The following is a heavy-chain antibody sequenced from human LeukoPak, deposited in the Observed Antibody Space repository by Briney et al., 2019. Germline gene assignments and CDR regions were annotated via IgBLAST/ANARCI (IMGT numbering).Heavy chain of an antibody. CDR2: IEQDGSEN. CDR1: EFTFSRYW. CDR3: ARDLWFGEFPTLDY. V-gene: IGHV3-7*03. Sequence: GGSLRLSCVASEFTFSRYWMSWVRQAPGKGLEWVANIEQDGSENYYVDSVRGRFTISRDNAKNSLYLQMNSLRAEDTAVYYCARDLWFGEFPTLDYWGQGTLVTVSP. D-gene: IGHD3-10*01. J-gene: IGHJ4*02.